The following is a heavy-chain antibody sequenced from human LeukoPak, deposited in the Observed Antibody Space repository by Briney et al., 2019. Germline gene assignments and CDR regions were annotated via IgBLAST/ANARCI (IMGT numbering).Heavy chain of an antibody. D-gene: IGHD3-9*01. J-gene: IGHJ4*02. Sequence: GGSLRLSCAASGFTFSNYGMHWVRQAPGKGLEWVAFIRYDESNKYYADSVKGRFTISRDNSKNTLYLQMNSLRPEDTAVYYCASPPPRDILTGYYKYYFDYWGQGTLVTVSS. V-gene: IGHV3-30*02. CDR1: GFTFSNYG. CDR3: ASPPPRDILTGYYKYYFDY. CDR2: IRYDESNK.